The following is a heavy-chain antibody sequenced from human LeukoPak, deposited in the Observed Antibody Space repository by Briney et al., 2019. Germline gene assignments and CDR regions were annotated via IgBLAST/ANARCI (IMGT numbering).Heavy chain of an antibody. J-gene: IGHJ4*02. CDR2: ISGSGGST. CDR1: GFSFSAYS. D-gene: IGHD3-22*01. V-gene: IGHV3-23*01. CDR3: YYYDSSGYYPQTKIDY. Sequence: GGSLRLSCPASGFSFSAYSMNWVRQAPGKGLEWVSGISGSGGSTYYADSVKGRFTTSRDNSKNTLYLQMNSLRAEDTAVYYCYYYDSSGYYPQTKIDYWGQGTLVTVSS.